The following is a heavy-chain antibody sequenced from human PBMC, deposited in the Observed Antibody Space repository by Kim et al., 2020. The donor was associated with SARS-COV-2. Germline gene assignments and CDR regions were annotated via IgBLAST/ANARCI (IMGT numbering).Heavy chain of an antibody. CDR1: GGSFSGYY. D-gene: IGHD6-13*01. Sequence: SETLSLTCAVYGGSFSGYYWSWIRQPPGKGLEWIGEINHSGSTNYNPSLKSRVTISVDTSKNQFSLKLSSVTAADTAVYYCARDLAAAVTRGSFDYWGQGTLVTVSS. J-gene: IGHJ4*02. V-gene: IGHV4-34*01. CDR3: ARDLAAAVTRGSFDY. CDR2: INHSGST.